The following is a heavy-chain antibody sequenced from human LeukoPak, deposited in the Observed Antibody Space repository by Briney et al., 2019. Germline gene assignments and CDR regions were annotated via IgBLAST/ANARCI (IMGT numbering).Heavy chain of an antibody. CDR3: ASPLGSHRYYYYYGMDV. J-gene: IGHJ6*02. D-gene: IGHD6-13*01. CDR2: IYYSGST. V-gene: IGHV4-39*01. Sequence: SGTLSLTCTVSGGSISSSSYYWGWIRQPPGKGLEWIGSIYYSGSTYYNPSLKSRVTISVDTSKNQFSLKLSSVTAADTAVYYCASPLGSHRYYYYYGMDVWGQGTTVTVSS. CDR1: GGSISSSSYY.